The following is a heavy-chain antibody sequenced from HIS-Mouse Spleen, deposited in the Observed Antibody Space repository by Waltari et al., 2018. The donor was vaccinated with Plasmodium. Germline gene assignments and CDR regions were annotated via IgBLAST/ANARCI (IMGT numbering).Heavy chain of an antibody. CDR3: ARGRWNHAFDI. D-gene: IGHD1-1*01. J-gene: IGHJ3*02. CDR1: RFPFSSYD. V-gene: IGHV3-13*01. CDR2: IGTAGDT. Sequence: EVQLVESGGGLVQPGGSLRLSCTASRFPFSSYDMHWVRQATGKGLEWVSAIGTAGDTYYPGSVKGRFTISRENAKNSLYLQMNSLRAGDTAVYYCARGRWNHAFDIWGQGTMVTVSS.